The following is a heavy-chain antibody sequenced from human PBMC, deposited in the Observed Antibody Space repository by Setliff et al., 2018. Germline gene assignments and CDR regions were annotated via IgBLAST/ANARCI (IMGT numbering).Heavy chain of an antibody. CDR2: MYHSGST. CDR1: GYSISSGYY. D-gene: IGHD2-2*01. V-gene: IGHV4-38-2*01. J-gene: IGHJ3*02. CDR3: ARALGYCSRTSCYADAFGI. Sequence: SETLSLTCAVSGYSISSGYYWGWIRQPPGKGLEWIGSMYHSGSTYYNPSLKSRVTISVDTSKNQFSLKLNYVTAADTAVYYCARALGYCSRTSCYADAFGIWGQGTMVTVSS.